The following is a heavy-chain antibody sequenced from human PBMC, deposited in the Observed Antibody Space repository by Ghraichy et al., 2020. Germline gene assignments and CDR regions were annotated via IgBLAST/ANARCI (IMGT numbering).Heavy chain of an antibody. CDR2: ISSSSSYI. V-gene: IGHV3-21*01. Sequence: GGSLRLSCAASGFTFSSYSMNWVRQAPGKGLEWVSSISSSSSYIYYADSVKGRFTISRDNAKNSLYLQMNSLRAEDTAVYYCAGGGETTVTTGSGYYFDYWGQGTLVTGSS. CDR3: AGGGETTVTTGSGYYFDY. D-gene: IGHD4-17*01. J-gene: IGHJ4*02. CDR1: GFTFSSYS.